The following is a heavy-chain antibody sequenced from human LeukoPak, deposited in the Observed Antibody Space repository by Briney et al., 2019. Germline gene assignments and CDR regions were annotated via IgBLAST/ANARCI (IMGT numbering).Heavy chain of an antibody. V-gene: IGHV1-46*01. J-gene: IGHJ6*04. CDR2: INPSGGST. D-gene: IGHD3-3*01. CDR3: ARDRRGNYDFWSLTMDV. Sequence: ASVKVSCKASGYTFTSYYMHWVRQAPGQGLEWMGIINPSGGSTSYAQKFQGRVTMTRDTSTSTVYMELSSPRSEDTAVYYCARDRRGNYDFWSLTMDVWGKGTTVTVSS. CDR1: GYTFTSYY.